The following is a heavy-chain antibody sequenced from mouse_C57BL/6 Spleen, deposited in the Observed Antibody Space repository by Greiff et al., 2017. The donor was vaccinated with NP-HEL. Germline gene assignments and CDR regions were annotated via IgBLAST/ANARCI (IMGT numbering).Heavy chain of an antibody. D-gene: IGHD2-5*01. Sequence: QVQLQQPGAELVKPGASVKLSCKASGYTFTSYWMQWVKQRPGQGLEWIGEIDPSDSYTNYNQKFKGKATLTVDTSSSTANMQLSSLTSEDSAVYYCARGAYYSNYERYFDVWGTGTTVTVSS. CDR2: IDPSDSYT. V-gene: IGHV1-50*01. CDR3: ARGAYYSNYERYFDV. J-gene: IGHJ1*03. CDR1: GYTFTSYW.